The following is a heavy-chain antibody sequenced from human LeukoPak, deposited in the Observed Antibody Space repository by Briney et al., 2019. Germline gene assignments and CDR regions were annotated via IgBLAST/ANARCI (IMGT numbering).Heavy chain of an antibody. Sequence: ASVKVSCKASGYTFTNYGISWVRQAPGQGLEWMGWISAYNGNTNYVQNLQGRVTMTTDTSTSTAYMELRSLRSDDTAVYYCARDIVPAAISADNWFDPWGQGTLVTVSS. CDR1: GYTFTNYG. CDR2: ISAYNGNT. D-gene: IGHD2-2*01. V-gene: IGHV1-18*01. J-gene: IGHJ5*02. CDR3: ARDIVPAAISADNWFDP.